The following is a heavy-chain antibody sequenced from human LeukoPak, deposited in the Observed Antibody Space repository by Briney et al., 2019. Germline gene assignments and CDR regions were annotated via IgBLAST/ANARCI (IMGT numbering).Heavy chain of an antibody. V-gene: IGHV3-23*01. CDR2: ISGSGGST. J-gene: IGHJ4*02. CDR3: AKEEGKSYGSGSYYPFDY. D-gene: IGHD3-10*01. Sequence: PGGSLRLSCAASGFTFSSYAMSWVRQAPGKGLEWVSAISGSGGSTYYADSVKGRFTISRDNSKNTLYLQMNSLRAEDTAVYYCAKEEGKSYGSGSYYPFDYWGQGTLVTVSS. CDR1: GFTFSSYA.